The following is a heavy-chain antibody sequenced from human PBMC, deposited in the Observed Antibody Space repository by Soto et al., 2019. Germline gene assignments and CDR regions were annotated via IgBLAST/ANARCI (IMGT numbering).Heavy chain of an antibody. J-gene: IGHJ4*02. CDR2: IYYSGIT. D-gene: IGHD5-12*01. CDR1: GGSISSTSYY. V-gene: IGHV4-39*01. Sequence: SETLSLTCTVSGGSISSTSYYWGWIRQSPGKGLEWIGSIYYSGITYYNPSLKSRVTISVDTSKNQFSLKVSSVTAADTAVYYCASPYEGPLRYFDYWGQGTLVTVSS. CDR3: ASPYEGPLRYFDY.